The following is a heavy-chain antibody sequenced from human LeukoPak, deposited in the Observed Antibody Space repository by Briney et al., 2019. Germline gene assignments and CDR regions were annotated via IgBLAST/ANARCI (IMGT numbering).Heavy chain of an antibody. CDR3: AKKSGPTY. CDR2: ISYDGSNK. CDR1: GFTFSSYG. J-gene: IGHJ4*02. V-gene: IGHV3-30*18. D-gene: IGHD4-17*01. Sequence: GRSLRLSCAASGFTFSSYGMHWVRQAPGKELEWVAVISYDGSNKYYADSVKGRFTISRDNSKNTLYLQMNSLRAEDTAVYYCAKKSGPTYWGQGTLVTVSS.